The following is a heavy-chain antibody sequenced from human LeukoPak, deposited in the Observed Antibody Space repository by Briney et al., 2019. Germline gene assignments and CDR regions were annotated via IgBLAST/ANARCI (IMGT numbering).Heavy chain of an antibody. V-gene: IGHV1-18*01. CDR3: AKDYSFSVDY. Sequence: ASVKVSRKASGYTFTSSGITWVRQVPGQGLEWMGWINVNKGNTNYAQNFQDRVIMTTDTPTSTAYMELRSLRSDDTAVYYCAKDYSFSVDYWGQGTLVTVSS. J-gene: IGHJ4*02. D-gene: IGHD2-15*01. CDR1: GYTFTSSG. CDR2: INVNKGNT.